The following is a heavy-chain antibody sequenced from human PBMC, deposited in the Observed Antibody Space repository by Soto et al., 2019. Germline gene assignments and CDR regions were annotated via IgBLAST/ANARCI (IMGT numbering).Heavy chain of an antibody. Sequence: QVQLVQSGAEVKKPGSSVKVSCKASGGTFSRYAISWVRQAPGQGLEWMGGIIPIFGTANYAQKFQGRVTITADESTSTADMELSSLRFEDTAVDYCARAIVGPTTTWWLDPWGQGTLVTVSS. J-gene: IGHJ5*02. D-gene: IGHD1-26*01. CDR1: GGTFSRYA. CDR3: ARAIVGPTTTWWLDP. CDR2: IIPIFGTA. V-gene: IGHV1-69*01.